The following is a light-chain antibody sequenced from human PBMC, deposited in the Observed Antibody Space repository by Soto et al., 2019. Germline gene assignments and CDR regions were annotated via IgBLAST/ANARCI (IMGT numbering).Light chain of an antibody. Sequence: ENVLTQSPGTLSLSPGERATLSCRASQSLSSSYLAWYQQKPGQAPRLLIYGASSRATGIPDRFSGSGSGTDFTLTISRLEPDDFAVYYCQQHGTSPITFGQGTRLEI. J-gene: IGKJ5*01. CDR3: QQHGTSPIT. CDR1: QSLSSSY. V-gene: IGKV3-20*01. CDR2: GAS.